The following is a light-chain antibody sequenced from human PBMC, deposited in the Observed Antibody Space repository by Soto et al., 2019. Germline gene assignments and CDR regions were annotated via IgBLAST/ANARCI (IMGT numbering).Light chain of an antibody. CDR3: QQYGSSQFT. CDR2: DTS. J-gene: IGKJ3*01. Sequence: EIVLMQSPGTLSLSPGEGATLSCRASQSVNSNYLAWYQQKPGQAPTVLIFDTSRRATGVPDRFSGRGSGTDFTHTISRLEPDDFEGYYCQQYGSSQFTVGPGTKVNIK. V-gene: IGKV3-20*01. CDR1: QSVNSNY.